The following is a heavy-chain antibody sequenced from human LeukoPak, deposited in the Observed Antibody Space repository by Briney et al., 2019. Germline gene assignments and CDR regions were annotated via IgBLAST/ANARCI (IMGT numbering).Heavy chain of an antibody. J-gene: IGHJ4*02. V-gene: IGHV5-51*01. CDR2: IYPGDSDT. CDR3: ARQPPTGYSSGWSDY. Sequence: GESLKISWKGSGYSFTSYWIGWVRQMPGKGLEWMGIIYPGDSDTRYSPSFQGQVTISADKSISTAYLQWSSLKASDTAMYYCARQPPTGYSSGWSDYWGQGTLVTVSS. D-gene: IGHD6-19*01. CDR1: GYSFTSYW.